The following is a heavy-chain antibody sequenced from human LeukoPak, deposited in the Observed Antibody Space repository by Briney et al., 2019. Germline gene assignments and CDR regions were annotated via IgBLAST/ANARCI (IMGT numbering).Heavy chain of an antibody. CDR2: ISHIGST. V-gene: IGHV4-4*02. CDR1: GGSISSSNW. D-gene: IGHD1-1*01. CDR3: ARGGERGPDDAFDI. Sequence: PSETLSLTCAVSGGSISSSNWWSWVRQPPGKGLEWIGEISHIGSTKYNPSLKSRVTISVDKSKNQFSLKLSSVTAADTAVYYCARGGERGPDDAFDIWGQGTMVTVSS. J-gene: IGHJ3*02.